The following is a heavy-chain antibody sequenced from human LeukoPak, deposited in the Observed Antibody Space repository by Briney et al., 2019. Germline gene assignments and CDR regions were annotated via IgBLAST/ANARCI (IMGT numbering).Heavy chain of an antibody. CDR1: GFSLSNYW. CDR3: TRGEDRTFPY. J-gene: IGHJ4*02. CDR2: INEDGRQR. D-gene: IGHD3-16*01. Sequence: GGSLRLSCAASGFSLSNYWVHWVRQAPGKGLERVANINEDGRQRFLDSVKGRFTISRDNAKNSLYLQMNSLRADDTAVYYCTRGEDRTFPYWGQGTLVTVSS. V-gene: IGHV3-7*01.